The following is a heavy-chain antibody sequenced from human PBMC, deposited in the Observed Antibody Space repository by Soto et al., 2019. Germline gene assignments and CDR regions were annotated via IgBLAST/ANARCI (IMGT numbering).Heavy chain of an antibody. Sequence: QVHLVQSGAEVKKPGSSVKVSCKASGGTFNTFSVTWVRQAPGQGLEWMGRIIPILGMPNYSHKFQGRVTMTADKSSNPAYRELSGLTSDDTAVYYCAREPEYSSGWYGMDVWGQGTTVTVS. CDR3: AREPEYSSGWYGMDV. V-gene: IGHV1-69*08. CDR2: IIPILGMP. D-gene: IGHD6-19*01. CDR1: GGTFNTFS. J-gene: IGHJ6*02.